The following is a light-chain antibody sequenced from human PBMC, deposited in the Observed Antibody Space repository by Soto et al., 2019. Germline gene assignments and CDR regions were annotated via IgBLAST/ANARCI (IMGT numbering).Light chain of an antibody. CDR1: QSLSSSQ. V-gene: IGKV3D-20*02. CDR3: QQRSNWPPKWT. Sequence: EIALTQSPGTLSLSPGERATLSCRASQSLSSSQLAWYQQKPGQAPRLLIHDASSRATGISDRFTGSGSGTDFTLTISSLEPEDFAVYYCQQRSNWPPKWTFGQGTKV. CDR2: DAS. J-gene: IGKJ1*01.